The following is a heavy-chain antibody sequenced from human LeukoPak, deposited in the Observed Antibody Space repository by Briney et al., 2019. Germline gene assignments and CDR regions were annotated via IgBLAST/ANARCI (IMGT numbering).Heavy chain of an antibody. Sequence: ASVKVSCKASGYTFTSYCISWVRQATGQGLEWMGWISAYNDNTNYAQKLQGRVTMTTDTSTSTAYMELRSLRSDDTAVYYCARRGSGWYWDAFDIWGQGTMVTVSS. J-gene: IGHJ3*02. V-gene: IGHV1-18*01. D-gene: IGHD6-19*01. CDR3: ARRGSGWYWDAFDI. CDR1: GYTFTSYC. CDR2: ISAYNDNT.